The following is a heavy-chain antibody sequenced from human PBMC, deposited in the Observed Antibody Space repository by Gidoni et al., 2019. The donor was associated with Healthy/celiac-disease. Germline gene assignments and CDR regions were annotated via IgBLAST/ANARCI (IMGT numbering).Heavy chain of an antibody. CDR1: GFTVSSNY. D-gene: IGHD5-18*01. Sequence: EVQLVETGGGLIQPGGSLRLSCAASGFTVSSNYMSWVRQAPGKGLEWVSVIYSGGSTYYADSVKGRFTISRDNSKNTLYLQMNSLRAEDTAVYYCAGQPDTAMSYAFDIWGQGTMVTVSS. J-gene: IGHJ3*02. CDR3: AGQPDTAMSYAFDI. V-gene: IGHV3-53*02. CDR2: IYSGGST.